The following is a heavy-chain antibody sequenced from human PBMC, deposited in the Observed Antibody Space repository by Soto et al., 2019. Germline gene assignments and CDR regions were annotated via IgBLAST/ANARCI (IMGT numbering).Heavy chain of an antibody. D-gene: IGHD6-19*01. Sequence: ASVKVSCKASGYTFTSYCISWVRQAPGQGLEWMGWISAYNGNTNYAQKLQGRVTMTTDTSTSTAYMELRSLRSDDTAVYYCARGRGGAVAVTRAWFDPWGQGTLVTVSS. V-gene: IGHV1-18*01. CDR2: ISAYNGNT. CDR1: GYTFTSYC. J-gene: IGHJ5*02. CDR3: ARGRGGAVAVTRAWFDP.